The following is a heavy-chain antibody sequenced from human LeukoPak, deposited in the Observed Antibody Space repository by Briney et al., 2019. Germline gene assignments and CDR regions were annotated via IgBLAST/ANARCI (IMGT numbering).Heavy chain of an antibody. CDR2: ISSDGDNK. V-gene: IGHV3-30-3*01. Sequence: GSPRLSCAASGFTFSTYAMHWVRQAPGKGLEWVAVISSDGDNKYYADSVKGRFTISRDKSLNALFLQMNGLRADDTAVYYCARDHFRVVVMTVHYYYFGMDVWGQGTTDTV. J-gene: IGHJ6*02. D-gene: IGHD2-8*01. CDR3: ARDHFRVVVMTVHYYYFGMDV. CDR1: GFTFSTYA.